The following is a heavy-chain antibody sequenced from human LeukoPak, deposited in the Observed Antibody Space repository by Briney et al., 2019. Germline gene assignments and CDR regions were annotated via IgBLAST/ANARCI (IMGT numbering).Heavy chain of an antibody. J-gene: IGHJ4*02. D-gene: IGHD3-22*01. V-gene: IGHV3-20*04. CDR2: INWNGGST. Sequence: GGSLRLSCAASGFTFDDYGMSWVRQAPGKGLEWVSGINWNGGSTGYADSMKGRFTISRDNAKNSLYLQMNSLRAEDTALYYCARDRRGLYYDSSGYVVNWGQGTLVTVSS. CDR3: ARDRRGLYYDSSGYVVN. CDR1: GFTFDDYG.